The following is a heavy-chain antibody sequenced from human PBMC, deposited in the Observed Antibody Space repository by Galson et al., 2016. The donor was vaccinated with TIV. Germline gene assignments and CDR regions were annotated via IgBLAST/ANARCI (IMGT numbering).Heavy chain of an antibody. D-gene: IGHD2-21*02. CDR3: ATFAACGGDCYYFDY. CDR2: IIPHVGIA. CDR1: GGTFSSNI. V-gene: IGHV1-69*10. J-gene: IGHJ4*02. Sequence: SVKVSCKASGGTFSSNIINWIRQAPGQGLEWMGGIIPHVGIANYAQRLKGRVTITADKSTNTAYMELSSLRSEDTAMYYCATFAACGGDCYYFDYWGQGTLVTVYS.